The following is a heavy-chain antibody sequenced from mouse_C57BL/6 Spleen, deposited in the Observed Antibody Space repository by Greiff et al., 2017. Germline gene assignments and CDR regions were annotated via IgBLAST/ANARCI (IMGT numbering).Heavy chain of an antibody. J-gene: IGHJ3*01. CDR3: TKTAQATNWFAY. Sequence: EVQLQQSGAELVRPGASVKLSCTASGFNIKDYYMHWVKQRPEQGLEWIGRIDPEDGDTEYAPKFQGKATMTADTSSNPAYLQLSSLTSEDTAVYYCTKTAQATNWFAYWGQGTLVTVSA. CDR1: GFNIKDYY. D-gene: IGHD3-2*02. CDR2: IDPEDGDT. V-gene: IGHV14-1*01.